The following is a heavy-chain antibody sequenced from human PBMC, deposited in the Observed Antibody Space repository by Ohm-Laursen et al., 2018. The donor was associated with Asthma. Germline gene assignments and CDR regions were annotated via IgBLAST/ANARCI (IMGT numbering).Heavy chain of an antibody. V-gene: IGHV4-4*03. D-gene: IGHD3-22*01. CDR2: IYHSGST. CDR3: AKSNRLYYYDSSGYHAFDI. CDR1: GGSISSSNW. Sequence: PGTLSLTCAVSGGSISSSNWWSWVRQPPGKGLEWIGEIYHSGSTNYNPSLKSRVTISVDTSKNQFSLKLSSVTAADTAVYYCAKSNRLYYYDSSGYHAFDIWGQGTMVTVSS. J-gene: IGHJ3*02.